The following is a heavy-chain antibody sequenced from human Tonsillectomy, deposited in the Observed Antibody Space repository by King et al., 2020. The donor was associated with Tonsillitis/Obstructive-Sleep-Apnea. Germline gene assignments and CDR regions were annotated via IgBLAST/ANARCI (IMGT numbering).Heavy chain of an antibody. Sequence: VQLVQSGGEVKKPGESLKISCKGSGYSFTSYWIGWVRQMPGKGLEWMGIIYPGDSDTRYSPSFQGQVTISAYKSISTAYLQWSSLKASDTAMYYCASSPASGYDFAGFDYWGQGTLVTVSS. CDR1: GYSFTSYW. D-gene: IGHD5-12*01. CDR3: ASSPASGYDFAGFDY. V-gene: IGHV5-51*01. CDR2: IYPGDSDT. J-gene: IGHJ4*02.